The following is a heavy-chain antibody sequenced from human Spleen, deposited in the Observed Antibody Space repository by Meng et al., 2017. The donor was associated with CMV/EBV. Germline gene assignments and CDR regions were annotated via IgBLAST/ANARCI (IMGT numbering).Heavy chain of an antibody. D-gene: IGHD2-8*01. CDR2: IYDSGST. Sequence: SETLSLTCSVSGGSISSHYWSWIRQSPGKGLEWIGYIYDSGSTNYNPSLKSRVTISLDTSKKQFSLKLSSVTAADTAVYYCARILRSIVLMVYANDAFDIWGQGTMVTVSS. CDR1: GGSISSHY. V-gene: IGHV4-59*11. J-gene: IGHJ3*02. CDR3: ARILRSIVLMVYANDAFDI.